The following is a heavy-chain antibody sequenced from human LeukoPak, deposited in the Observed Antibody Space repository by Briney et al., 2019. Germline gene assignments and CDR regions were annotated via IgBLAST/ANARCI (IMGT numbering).Heavy chain of an antibody. CDR1: SGSISSGGYY. Sequence: PSQTLSLTCTVSSGSISSGGYYWSWIRQHPGKGLEWIGYIYYSGSTYYNPSLKSRVTISVDTSKNQFSLKLSSATAADTAVYYCARESTQTWWYFDLWGRGTLVTVSS. CDR2: IYYSGST. V-gene: IGHV4-31*03. J-gene: IGHJ2*01. CDR3: ARESTQTWWYFDL.